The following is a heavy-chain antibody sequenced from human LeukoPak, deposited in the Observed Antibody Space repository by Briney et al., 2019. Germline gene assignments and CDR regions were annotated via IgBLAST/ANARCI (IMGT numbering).Heavy chain of an antibody. Sequence: GGSLRLSCAASEFTFRSYWMSWVRQAPGKGLEWVSAISGSGTNTYYADSVKGRFTISRDNSKNTLYLQMNSLRAEDTAVYYCAKGLVSRFDYWGQGTLVTVSS. CDR1: EFTFRSYW. J-gene: IGHJ4*02. D-gene: IGHD3-16*01. CDR2: ISGSGTNT. V-gene: IGHV3-23*01. CDR3: AKGLVSRFDY.